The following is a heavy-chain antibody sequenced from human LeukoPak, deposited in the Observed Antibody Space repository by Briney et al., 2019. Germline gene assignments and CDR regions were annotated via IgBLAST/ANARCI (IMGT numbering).Heavy chain of an antibody. V-gene: IGHV4-34*01. CDR3: ARHSRSYYGSGSYYFDY. CDR1: GGSFSGYY. J-gene: IGHJ4*02. D-gene: IGHD3-10*01. CDR2: INHSGST. Sequence: PSEALSLTCAGYGGSFSGYYWSWIRQPPGKGLEWIGEINHSGSTNYNPSPKSRVTISVDTSKDQFSLKLSSVTAADTAVYYCARHSRSYYGSGSYYFDYWGQGTLVTVSS.